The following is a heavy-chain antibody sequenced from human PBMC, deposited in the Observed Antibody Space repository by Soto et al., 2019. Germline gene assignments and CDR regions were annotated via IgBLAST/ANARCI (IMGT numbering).Heavy chain of an antibody. V-gene: IGHV4-34*01. Sequence: SETLSLTCAVYGRSFCGYYWSWIRQSPGKGLEWIGEINNRRSTKYNPSLKSRVTISVDTSKNQFSLKLSSVTDADTAVYYCGSPGYVDYWGQGTLVTVS. CDR2: INNRRST. J-gene: IGHJ4*02. CDR3: GSPGYVDY. CDR1: GRSFCGYY. D-gene: IGHD2-2*01.